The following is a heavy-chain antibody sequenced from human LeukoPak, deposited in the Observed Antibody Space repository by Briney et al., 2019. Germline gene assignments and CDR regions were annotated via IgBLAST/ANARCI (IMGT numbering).Heavy chain of an antibody. CDR3: AKVEYTTSWYGVGSLDY. D-gene: IGHD6-13*01. CDR1: GFTFSSYA. V-gene: IGHV3-30*02. J-gene: IGHJ4*02. Sequence: PGGSLRLSCAASGFTFSSYAKHWVRQAPGKGLEWVAFIRYDGSNKYYADSVKGRFTISRDNSKDTLYLQMNSLRAEDTAVYYCAKVEYTTSWYGVGSLDYWGQGTLVTVSS. CDR2: IRYDGSNK.